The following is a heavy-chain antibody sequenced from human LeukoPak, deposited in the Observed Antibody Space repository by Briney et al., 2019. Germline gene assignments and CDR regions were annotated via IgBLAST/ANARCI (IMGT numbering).Heavy chain of an antibody. CDR2: IYYDGTT. J-gene: IGHJ5*02. CDR3: ATTTQFYSSFRPGKEHWFDP. V-gene: IGHV4-39*01. CDR1: GGSVSNSRYY. D-gene: IGHD1-7*01. Sequence: SEILSLTCTVSGGSVSNSRYYWAWIRQPPRKGLEWIGSIYYDGTTYYVPSLKSRVTISIDTSKSQFSLNLASVTAADTAVYYCATTTQFYSSFRPGKEHWFDPWGQGTLVTVSS.